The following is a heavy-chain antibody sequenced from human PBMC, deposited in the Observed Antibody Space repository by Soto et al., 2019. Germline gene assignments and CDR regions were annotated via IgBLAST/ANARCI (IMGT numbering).Heavy chain of an antibody. CDR1: GGSISSSSYY. CDR3: ARHGITMVRGVIITAGWFDP. J-gene: IGHJ5*02. D-gene: IGHD3-10*01. V-gene: IGHV4-39*01. CDR2: IYYSGST. Sequence: SETLSLTCTVSGGSISSSSYYWGWIRQPPGKGLEWIASIYYSGSTYYNPSLKSRVTISVDTSKNQFSLKLSSVTAADTAVYYCARHGITMVRGVIITAGWFDPWGQGILVTVSS.